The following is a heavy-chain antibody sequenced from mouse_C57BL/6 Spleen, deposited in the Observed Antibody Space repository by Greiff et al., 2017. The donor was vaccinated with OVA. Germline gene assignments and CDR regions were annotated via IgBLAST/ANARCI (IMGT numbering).Heavy chain of an antibody. CDR3: ARVTTVVAGDYYAMDY. V-gene: IGHV1-63*01. CDR1: GYTFTNYW. J-gene: IGHJ4*01. D-gene: IGHD1-1*01. Sequence: VKLVESGAELVRPGTSVKMSCKASGYTFTNYWIGWAKQRPGHGLEWIGDIYPGGGYTNYNEKFKGKATLTADKSSSTAYMQFSSLTSEDSAIYYCARVTTVVAGDYYAMDYWGQGTSVTVSA. CDR2: IYPGGGYT.